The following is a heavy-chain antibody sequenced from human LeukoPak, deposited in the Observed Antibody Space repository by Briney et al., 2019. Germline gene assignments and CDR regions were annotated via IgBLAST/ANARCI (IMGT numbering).Heavy chain of an antibody. V-gene: IGHV5-51*01. J-gene: IGHJ5*02. Sequence: GESLKISCKGSGYSFTSYWIGWVRQMPGKGLEWMGIIYPGDSDTRYSPSFQGQVTISADKSISTAYLQWGSLKASDTAMYYCARVGAYCGGDCYHWFDPWGQGTLVTVSS. D-gene: IGHD2-21*02. CDR2: IYPGDSDT. CDR3: ARVGAYCGGDCYHWFDP. CDR1: GYSFTSYW.